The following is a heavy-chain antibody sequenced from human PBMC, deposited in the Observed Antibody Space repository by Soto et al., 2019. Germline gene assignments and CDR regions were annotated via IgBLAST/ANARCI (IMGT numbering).Heavy chain of an antibody. V-gene: IGHV4-59*01. CDR3: ARSRGSTRSFDY. Sequence: SLTCTISGGSIXTYWWSCIRQPTRKGLEWIGYIYYSGSTNYNPSLKSRVTISVDTSNNQFSLKMTSVTAADKAVYYCARSRGSTRSFDYWGQRTLVTVSS. D-gene: IGHD2-15*01. CDR1: GGSIXTYW. J-gene: IGHJ4*02. CDR2: IYYSGST.